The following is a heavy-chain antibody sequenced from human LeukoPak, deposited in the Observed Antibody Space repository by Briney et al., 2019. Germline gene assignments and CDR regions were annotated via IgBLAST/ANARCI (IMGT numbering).Heavy chain of an antibody. CDR3: TRDGLYYYDNTGGMDV. D-gene: IGHD3-22*01. Sequence: PGGSLRLSCTASGFTFGDYAMSWVRQAPGKGLEWVGFIRSKAYGGTTEYAASVKGRFTTSRDDSKSIAYLQMNSLKTEDTAVYYCTRDGLYYYDNTGGMDVWGQGTTVTVFS. J-gene: IGHJ6*02. CDR1: GFTFGDYA. CDR2: IRSKAYGGTT. V-gene: IGHV3-49*04.